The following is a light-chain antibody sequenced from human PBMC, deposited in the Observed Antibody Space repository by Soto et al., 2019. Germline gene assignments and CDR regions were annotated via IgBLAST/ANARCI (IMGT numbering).Light chain of an antibody. J-gene: IGLJ1*01. CDR3: SSYTSSSTYV. V-gene: IGLV2-18*02. CDR2: EVS. Sequence: QSVLTQPPSVSGSPGQSVTISCTGTNSDVGSYNRVSWYQQPPGTAPELMIYEVSNRPSGVPDRFSGSKSGNTASLTISGLQAEDEADYYCSSYTSSSTYVFGTGTKVTV. CDR1: NSDVGSYNR.